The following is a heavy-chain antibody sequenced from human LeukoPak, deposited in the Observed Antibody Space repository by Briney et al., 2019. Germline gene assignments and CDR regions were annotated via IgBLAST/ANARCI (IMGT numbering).Heavy chain of an antibody. Sequence: ASVKVSCNASGYTFTNYGISWVRQAPGQGLEWMGSISAYSGYTHYAQKIQGRVTVTTEASTSTAYMELRSLTSYDTAVYYCARDAVSTTTAGGIDYWGQGTLVTVSS. CDR2: ISAYSGYT. CDR1: GYTFTNYG. J-gene: IGHJ4*02. D-gene: IGHD5/OR15-5a*01. V-gene: IGHV1-18*01. CDR3: ARDAVSTTTAGGIDY.